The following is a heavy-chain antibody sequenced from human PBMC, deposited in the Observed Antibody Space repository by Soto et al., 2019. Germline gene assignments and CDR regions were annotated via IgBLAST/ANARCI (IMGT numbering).Heavy chain of an antibody. J-gene: IGHJ4*02. CDR2: ISYDGINK. V-gene: IGHV3-30-3*01. CDR3: ARETSHGLGTWYYFDY. Sequence: GGSLRLSCAASGFTVSSYAMHWVRQAPGKGLERVAVISYDGINKYYADTVKGRFTISRDNSTNTPYLQMNSLRAEDTAVYYGARETSHGLGTWYYFDYWGQGTLVTVSS. CDR1: GFTVSSYA. D-gene: IGHD7-27*01.